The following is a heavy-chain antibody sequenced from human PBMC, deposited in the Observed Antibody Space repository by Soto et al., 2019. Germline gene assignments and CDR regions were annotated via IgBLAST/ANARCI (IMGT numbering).Heavy chain of an antibody. J-gene: IGHJ4*02. D-gene: IGHD2-2*01. CDR2: IFPQSGAT. Sequence: QVQLVQYGAEVKKPGASVRVSCKSSGYTFSDYNVHWVRQAPGQGLEWLGWIFPQSGATKYTQRLQGRVTMTRDTSISAVYMELSGLRSDDTAAYYCARESSTWNQSCSRTTCALDQGGQGTLVIVSS. CDR3: ARESSTWNQSCSRTTCALDQ. CDR1: GYTFSDYN. V-gene: IGHV1-2*02.